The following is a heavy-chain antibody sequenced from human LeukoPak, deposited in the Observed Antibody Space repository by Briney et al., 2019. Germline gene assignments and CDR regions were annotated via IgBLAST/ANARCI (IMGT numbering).Heavy chain of an antibody. J-gene: IGHJ4*02. CDR3: ARGRSYYDSSGYYYVY. CDR2: INHSGST. V-gene: IGHV4-34*01. Sequence: PSETLSLTCAVYGGSFSGYYWSWIRQPPGKGLEWIGEINHSGSTNYNPSLKSRVTISVDTSKNQLSLKLSSVTAADTAVYYCARGRSYYDSSGYYYVYWGQGTLVTVSS. D-gene: IGHD3-22*01. CDR1: GGSFSGYY.